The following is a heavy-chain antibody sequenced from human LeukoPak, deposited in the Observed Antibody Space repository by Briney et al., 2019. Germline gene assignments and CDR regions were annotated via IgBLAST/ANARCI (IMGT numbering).Heavy chain of an antibody. CDR1: GFTFSNYG. CDR2: IKPDGTTK. V-gene: IGHV3-7*03. J-gene: IGHJ4*02. D-gene: IGHD6-13*01. CDR3: ARSIPYGTTWYGRSDY. Sequence: PGGSLRLSCVASGFTFSNYGMAWVRQDPGKGLEWVANIKPDGTTKFYVDSVKGRFTISRDNALNSLYLQMNSLRAEDTAIYYCARSIPYGTTWYGRSDYWGQGTLVTVSS.